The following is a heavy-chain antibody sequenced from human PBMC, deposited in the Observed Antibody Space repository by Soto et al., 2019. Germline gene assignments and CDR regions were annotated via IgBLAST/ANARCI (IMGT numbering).Heavy chain of an antibody. CDR3: ARALRVFNWYHGDY. J-gene: IGHJ4*02. D-gene: IGHD3-9*01. CDR2: ISYDGSNK. CDR1: GCTFSSYG. Sequence: QVQLVESGGGVVQPGRSLRLSCAASGCTFSSYGMHWVRQAPGKGLEWVAVISYDGSNKYYADSVKGRFTISRDNSKNTLYLQMNSLRAEDTAVYYCARALRVFNWYHGDYWGQGTLVTVSS. V-gene: IGHV3-30-3*01.